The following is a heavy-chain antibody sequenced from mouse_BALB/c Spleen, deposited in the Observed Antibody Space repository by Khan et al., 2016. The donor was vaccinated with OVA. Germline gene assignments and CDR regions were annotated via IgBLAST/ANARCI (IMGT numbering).Heavy chain of an antibody. D-gene: IGHD3-3*01. CDR1: GYTFTSYW. J-gene: IGHJ2*01. CDR2: IAPGSGST. CDR3: ARAVVVKVPLDY. V-gene: IGHV1S41*01. Sequence: DLVKPGASVKLSCKASGYTFTSYWINWIKQRPGQGLEWIGRIAPGSGSTYYNEMFKGKATLTVDTSSSTAYIQLSSLSSEDSAVFFCARAVVVKVPLDYWGQGTTLTVSS.